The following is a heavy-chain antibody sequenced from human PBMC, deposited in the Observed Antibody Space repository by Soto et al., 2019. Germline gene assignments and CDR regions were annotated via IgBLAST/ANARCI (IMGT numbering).Heavy chain of an antibody. V-gene: IGHV4-61*08. CDR1: GGSISSGGYS. CDR3: ALSIAAAGLDY. CDR2: IYYSGST. D-gene: IGHD6-13*01. Sequence: SETLSLTCAVFGGSISSGGYSWSWIRQPPGKGLEWIGYIYYSGSTNYNPSLKSRVTISVDTSKNQFSLKLSSVTAADTAVYYCALSIAAAGLDYWGQGALVTV. J-gene: IGHJ4*02.